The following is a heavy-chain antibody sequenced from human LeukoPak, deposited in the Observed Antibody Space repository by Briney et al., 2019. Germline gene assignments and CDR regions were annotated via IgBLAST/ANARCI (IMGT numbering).Heavy chain of an antibody. D-gene: IGHD5-12*01. J-gene: IGHJ4*02. CDR2: ISAYNGNT. V-gene: IGHV1-18*01. CDR1: GYTFTSYG. Sequence: ASVKVSCKASGYTFTSYGISWVRQAPGQGLEWMGWISAYNGNTNYAQKLQGRVTMTTDTSTSTAYMELRSLRSDDTAVYYCARDLGDIVATIPGYWGQGTLVTVSS. CDR3: ARDLGDIVATIPGY.